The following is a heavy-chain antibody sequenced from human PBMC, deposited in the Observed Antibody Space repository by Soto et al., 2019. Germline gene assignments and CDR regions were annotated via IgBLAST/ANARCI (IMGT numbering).Heavy chain of an antibody. CDR2: MNPKSGNA. CDR3: ARLDSAEGVIDY. CDR1: GYTFTRDD. J-gene: IGHJ4*02. D-gene: IGHD6-13*01. Sequence: QVQLVQSGAEVKKPGASVKVSCKASGYTFTRDDIYWVRQASGQGLELMGWMNPKSGNAGYAKKFQGRVTLTRSISMDTAYLELSSLRSEDTAVYYCARLDSAEGVIDYWGQGTLVTVSS. V-gene: IGHV1-8*01.